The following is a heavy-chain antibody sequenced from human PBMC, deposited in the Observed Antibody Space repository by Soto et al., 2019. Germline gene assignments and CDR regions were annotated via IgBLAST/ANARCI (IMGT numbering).Heavy chain of an antibody. CDR2: IIPIFGTA. V-gene: IGHV1-69*12. J-gene: IGHJ4*02. CDR3: AREEINYDILTGYYLTGGGSLDY. Sequence: QGKLVQSGAEVKKPGSSVKVSCKASGVTFSSYAISWVRQAPGQGLEWMGGIIPIFGTANYAQKFQGRVTITADESTSTGYMELSSMRSEDTAVYYCAREEINYDILTGYYLTGGGSLDYWGQGTLVTVSS. D-gene: IGHD3-9*01. CDR1: GVTFSSYA.